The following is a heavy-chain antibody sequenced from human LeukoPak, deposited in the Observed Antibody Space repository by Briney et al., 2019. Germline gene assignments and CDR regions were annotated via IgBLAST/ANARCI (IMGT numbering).Heavy chain of an antibody. CDR3: ARDGSGCGGDCFGWSDP. J-gene: IGHJ5*02. Sequence: ASVKVSCKASGYTFTSYYMHWVRQAPGQGLEWMGIINPSGGSTSYAQKFQGRVTMTRDTSTSTVYMELSSLRSEDTAVYYCARDGSGCGGDCFGWSDPWGQGTLVTVSS. CDR2: INPSGGST. CDR1: GYTFTSYY. D-gene: IGHD2-21*02. V-gene: IGHV1-46*01.